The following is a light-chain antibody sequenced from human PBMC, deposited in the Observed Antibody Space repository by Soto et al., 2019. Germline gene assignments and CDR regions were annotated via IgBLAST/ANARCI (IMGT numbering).Light chain of an antibody. CDR1: TSNIGAPYD. CDR3: QSYDISIHNYV. J-gene: IGLJ1*01. CDR2: GDN. Sequence: QSVLTQPPSVSGAPVQRVSISCTGSTSNIGAPYDVHWYQHLPGTAPKLLIYGDNNRPSGVPDRFSGSKSGTSASLAITLLQAEDAADYYCQSYDISIHNYVFGTGTKLNVL. V-gene: IGLV1-40*01.